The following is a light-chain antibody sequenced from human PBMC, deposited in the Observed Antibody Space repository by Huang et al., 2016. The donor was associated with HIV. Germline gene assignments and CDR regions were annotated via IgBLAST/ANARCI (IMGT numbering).Light chain of an antibody. CDR1: QSVSSN. Sequence: EIVMTQSPPTLPLSPGERVTLSCRASQSVSSNLAWYQQKPGQAPRLLMYGASTRAAGFPARFSGSGSGTEFTLTISSLQSEDFALYFCQQYYDWPRTFGQGTKVEIK. CDR2: GAS. V-gene: IGKV3-15*01. J-gene: IGKJ1*01. CDR3: QQYYDWPRT.